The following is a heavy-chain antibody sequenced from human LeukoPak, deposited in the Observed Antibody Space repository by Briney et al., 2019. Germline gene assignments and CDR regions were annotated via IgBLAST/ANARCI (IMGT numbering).Heavy chain of an antibody. CDR1: GGSFSGYY. CDR3: ARVDHGDHYIYYFDY. V-gene: IGHV4-34*01. CDR2: INHSGST. J-gene: IGHJ4*02. D-gene: IGHD4-17*01. Sequence: SETLSLTCAVYGGSFSGYYWSWIRQPPGKGLEWIGEINHSGSTNYNPSLKSRVTISVDTSKNQFSLKLSSVTAADTAVYYCARVDHGDHYIYYFDYWGQGTLVTVSS.